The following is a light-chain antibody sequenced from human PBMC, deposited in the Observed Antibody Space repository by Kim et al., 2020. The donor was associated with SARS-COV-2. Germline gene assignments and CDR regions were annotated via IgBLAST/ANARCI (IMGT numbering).Light chain of an antibody. J-gene: IGLJ2*01. CDR3: GTWDSSLSAVV. V-gene: IGLV1-51*01. Sequence: GQKVPISGPGCSSNIGNNYVSWYQQLPGTAPKLLIYDNNKRPSGIPDRFSGSKPGTSATLGITGLQTGDEADYYCGTWDSSLSAVVFGGGTQLTVL. CDR1: SSNIGNNY. CDR2: DNN.